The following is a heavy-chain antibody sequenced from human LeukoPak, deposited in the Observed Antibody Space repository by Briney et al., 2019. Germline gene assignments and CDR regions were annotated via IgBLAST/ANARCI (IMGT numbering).Heavy chain of an antibody. CDR3: ARGLNYDFWSGYYVEGYFDY. CDR2: ISAYNGNT. V-gene: IGHV1-18*01. Sequence: ASVKVSCKASGYTFTSYDISWVRQAPGQGLEWMGWISAYNGNTNYAQKLQGRVTMTTDTSTSTAYMELRSLRSDDTAVYYCARGLNYDFWSGYYVEGYFDYWGQGTLVTVSS. J-gene: IGHJ4*02. D-gene: IGHD3-3*01. CDR1: GYTFTSYD.